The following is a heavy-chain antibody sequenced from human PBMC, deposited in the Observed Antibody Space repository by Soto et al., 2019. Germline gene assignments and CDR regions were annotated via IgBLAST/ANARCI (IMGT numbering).Heavy chain of an antibody. J-gene: IGHJ5*02. V-gene: IGHV3-30*04. D-gene: IGHD1-1*01. CDR1: GFPFKNYA. Sequence: GGSLRLSCAASGFPFKNYALHWVRQAPGKGLEGVAQISYDGSETYYADSVKGRFTISRDDSKDTLFLQMSSLRHEDTGVYYCANLELEPKFDAWGQGTQVTVSS. CDR2: ISYDGSET. CDR3: ANLELEPKFDA.